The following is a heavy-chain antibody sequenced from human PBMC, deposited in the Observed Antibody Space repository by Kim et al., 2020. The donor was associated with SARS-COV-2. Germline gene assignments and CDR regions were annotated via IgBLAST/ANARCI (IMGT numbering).Heavy chain of an antibody. CDR1: GFTFSSYA. J-gene: IGHJ4*02. D-gene: IGHD3-10*01. CDR3: AKDCMVRGVIKSPFDY. V-gene: IGHV3-23*01. Sequence: GGSLRLSCAASGFTFSSYAMSWVRQAPGKGLEWVSAISGSGGSTYYADSVKGRFTISRDNSKNTLYLQMNSLRAEDTAVYYCAKDCMVRGVIKSPFDYWGQGTLVTVSS. CDR2: ISGSGGST.